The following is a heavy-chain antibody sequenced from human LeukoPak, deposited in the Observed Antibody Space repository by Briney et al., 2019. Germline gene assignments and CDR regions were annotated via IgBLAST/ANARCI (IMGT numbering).Heavy chain of an antibody. CDR3: ARLGSYHDF. CDR2: IHTSGGS. Sequence: SETLSLTCTVSGSSISSYYWSWIRQPPGKGLEWMGHIHTSGGSSPYPSLKSRLTMSIDTSRNQFSLKLTSVTAADTAVYFCARLGSYHDFWGQGALVTVSS. CDR1: GSSISSYY. D-gene: IGHD1-26*01. J-gene: IGHJ4*02. V-gene: IGHV4-4*09.